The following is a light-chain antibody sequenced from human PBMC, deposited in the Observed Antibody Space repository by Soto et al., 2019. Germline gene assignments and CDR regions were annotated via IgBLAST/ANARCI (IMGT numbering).Light chain of an antibody. CDR1: QSVSSNS. CDR2: AAS. Sequence: EIVFTQSPATLSLSPGESATLSCRTSQSVSSNSLAWHQQTLGQAPRLVMYAASSRAAGIPDRFSGSGSGTDFTLTISRLEPEDFAVYYCQQHGSWGITFGPGTKVDIK. CDR3: QQHGSWGIT. V-gene: IGKV3-20*01. J-gene: IGKJ3*01.